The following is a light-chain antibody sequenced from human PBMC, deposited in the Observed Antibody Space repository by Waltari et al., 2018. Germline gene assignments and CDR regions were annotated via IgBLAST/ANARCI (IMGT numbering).Light chain of an antibody. CDR3: QRYGDSPKYT. Sequence: IVLTQSPGPLSLSPGERATLSCRASQSLSSIYLAWYQQKPGQAPRLLIYGSSSRATGIPDRFSGSGSGTDFTLTISRLEPEDFAVYYCQRYGDSPKYTFGQGTKLEIK. CDR1: QSLSSIY. CDR2: GSS. J-gene: IGKJ2*01. V-gene: IGKV3-20*01.